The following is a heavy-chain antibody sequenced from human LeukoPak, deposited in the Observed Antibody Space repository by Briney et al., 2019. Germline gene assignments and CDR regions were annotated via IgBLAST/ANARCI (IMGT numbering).Heavy chain of an antibody. CDR1: GYSFTSNV. CDR2: ISAYNGNT. V-gene: IGHV1-18*01. Sequence: ASVKVSCKASGYSFTSNVISWVRQAPGQGLEWMGWISAYNGNTNYAQKLQGRVTMTTDTSTSTAYMELRSLRSDDTAVYYCARGVAENWFDPWGQGTLVTVSS. CDR3: ARGVAENWFDP. J-gene: IGHJ5*02.